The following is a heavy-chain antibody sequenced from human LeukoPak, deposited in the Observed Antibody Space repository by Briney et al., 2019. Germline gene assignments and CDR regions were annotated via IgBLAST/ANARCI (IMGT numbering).Heavy chain of an antibody. CDR1: GGTFSSYA. CDR2: IIPILGIA. D-gene: IGHD3-16*01. CDR3: ARRGGAVAKGWYFDL. J-gene: IGHJ2*01. Sequence: ASVKVSCKASGGTFSSYAISWVRQAPGRGLEWMGRIIPILGIANYAQKFQGRVTITADKSTSTAYMELSSLRSEDTAVYYCARRGGAVAKGWYFDLWGRGTLVAVSS. V-gene: IGHV1-69*04.